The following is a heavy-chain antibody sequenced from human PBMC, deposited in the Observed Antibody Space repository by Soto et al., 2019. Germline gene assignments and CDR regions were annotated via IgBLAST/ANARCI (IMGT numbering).Heavy chain of an antibody. V-gene: IGHV3-30*18. CDR2: ISYDGGDK. Sequence: GGSLRLSCVASGFSFSRYGMHWVRQAPGKGLEWVAVISYDGGDKYYADSVKGRFTISRDNSKNTLDLQMNSLRGEDTAVYYCAKDTDIVGAAYKFDYWGQGTLVTVSS. CDR3: AKDTDIVGAAYKFDY. D-gene: IGHD1-26*01. CDR1: GFSFSRYG. J-gene: IGHJ4*02.